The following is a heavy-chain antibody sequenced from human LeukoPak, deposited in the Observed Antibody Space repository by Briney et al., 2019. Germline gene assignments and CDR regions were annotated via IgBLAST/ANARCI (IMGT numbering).Heavy chain of an antibody. D-gene: IGHD4-17*01. CDR1: GFTFSSYW. J-gene: IGHJ4*02. Sequence: PGGSLRLSCAASGFTFSSYWMSWVRQAPGKGLEWVANIKQDGSEKYYVDSVKGRFTISRDNSKNTLYLQMNSLRAEDTAVYYCAKDYGDYFDYWGQGTLVTVSS. V-gene: IGHV3-7*03. CDR3: AKDYGDYFDY. CDR2: IKQDGSEK.